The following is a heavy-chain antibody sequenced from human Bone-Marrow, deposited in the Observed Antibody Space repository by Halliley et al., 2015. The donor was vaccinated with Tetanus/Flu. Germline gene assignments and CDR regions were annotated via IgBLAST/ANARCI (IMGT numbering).Heavy chain of an antibody. Sequence: WVGRIRLNTDGGPTDYAAAVAGRFTISRDDSKATLYLQMNRLKTEDTGMYYCVAGVGKSDTDYWGQGALVTVSS. V-gene: IGHV3-15*01. CDR2: IRLNTDGGPT. CDR3: VAGVGKSDTDY. J-gene: IGHJ4*02. D-gene: IGHD3-10*01.